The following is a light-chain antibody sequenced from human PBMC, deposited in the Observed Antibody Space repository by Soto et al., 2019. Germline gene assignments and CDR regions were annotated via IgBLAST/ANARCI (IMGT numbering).Light chain of an antibody. CDR2: AAS. Sequence: DIKMTQSPSSLSASAGDRVTITCRASQSISSYLNWYQQKPGKAPKILIYAASSLQSGVPSRFSGSGAGTDFTLTISSLQPEDFATYYCQQSYSTPQTFGQGTKVDIK. CDR1: QSISSY. CDR3: QQSYSTPQT. J-gene: IGKJ1*01. V-gene: IGKV1-39*01.